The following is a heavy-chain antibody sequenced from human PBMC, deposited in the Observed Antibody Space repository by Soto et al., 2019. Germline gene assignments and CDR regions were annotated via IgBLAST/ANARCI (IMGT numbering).Heavy chain of an antibody. V-gene: IGHV1-69*06. J-gene: IGHJ4*02. CDR3: ARGPNYYESSAYFGY. CDR2: IIPIFGTA. D-gene: IGHD3-22*01. CDR1: GGTFSSYA. Sequence: SVKVSCKASGGTFSSYAISWVRQAPGQGLEWMGGIIPIFGTANYAQKFQGRVTITADKSTSTAYMELSSLRSEDTAVYYCARGPNYYESSAYFGYWGQGALVTVSS.